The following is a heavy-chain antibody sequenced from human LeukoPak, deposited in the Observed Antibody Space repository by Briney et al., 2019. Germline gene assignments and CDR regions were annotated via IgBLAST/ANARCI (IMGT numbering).Heavy chain of an antibody. CDR2: IKQDGSEK. D-gene: IGHD6-19*01. Sequence: GGSLRLSCAASGFTFISYWMSWVRQAPGKGLEWVANIKQDGSEKYYVDSVKGRFTISRDNAKNSLYLQMNSLRAEDTAVYYCARRSGIAVAGAFDYWGQGTLVTVSS. CDR1: GFTFISYW. V-gene: IGHV3-7*03. CDR3: ARRSGIAVAGAFDY. J-gene: IGHJ4*02.